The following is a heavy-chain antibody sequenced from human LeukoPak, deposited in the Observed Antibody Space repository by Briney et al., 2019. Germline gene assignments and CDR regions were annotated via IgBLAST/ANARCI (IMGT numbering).Heavy chain of an antibody. Sequence: GGSLRLSCAASGFTFSSYGMHWVRQAPGKGLEWVAVISYDGSNKYYADSVKGRFTISRDNSKNTLYLQMNSLRAEDTAVYYCARDSAIFGVVITDYWGQGTLVTVSS. D-gene: IGHD3-3*01. CDR1: GFTFSSYG. CDR2: ISYDGSNK. J-gene: IGHJ4*02. CDR3: ARDSAIFGVVITDY. V-gene: IGHV3-30*03.